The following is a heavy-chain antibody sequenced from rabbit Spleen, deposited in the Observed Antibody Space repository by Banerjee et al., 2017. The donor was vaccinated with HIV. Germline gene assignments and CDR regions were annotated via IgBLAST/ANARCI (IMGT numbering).Heavy chain of an antibody. V-gene: IGHV1S40*01. Sequence: QSLEESGGGLVKPGGTLTLTCTASGFSFSNNYVMCWVRQAPGKGLEWIACISVGSSDNTYYASWAKGRFTISKTSSTTVSLQMTSLTAADTAAYFCAREDVGGSYTLWGQGTLVTVS. J-gene: IGHJ3*01. CDR2: ISVGSSDNT. CDR3: AREDVGGSYTL. D-gene: IGHD1-1*01. CDR1: GFSFSNNYV.